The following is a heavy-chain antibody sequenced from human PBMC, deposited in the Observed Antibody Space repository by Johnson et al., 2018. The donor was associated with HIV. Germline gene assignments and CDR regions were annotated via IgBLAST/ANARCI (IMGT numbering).Heavy chain of an antibody. V-gene: IGHV3-NL1*01. J-gene: IGHJ3*02. Sequence: QVQLVESGGGVVQPGRSLRLSCAASGFTFSSYDMHWVRQATGKGLEWVSGLNCSGGSTYYADSVKGRFPISRDNSKNTLFLQMNSLRAEDTAVYYCAKEDGSVGATTGNAFDIWGQGTMVTVSS. CDR1: GFTFSSYD. CDR2: LNCSGGST. D-gene: IGHD1-26*01. CDR3: AKEDGSVGATTGNAFDI.